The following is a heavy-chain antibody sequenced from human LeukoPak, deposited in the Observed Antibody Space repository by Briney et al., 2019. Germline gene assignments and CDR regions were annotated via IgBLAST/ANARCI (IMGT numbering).Heavy chain of an antibody. CDR2: ISSSSSYI. D-gene: IGHD5-18*01. V-gene: IGHV3-21*01. CDR3: AKGRGYSYGSYFDP. J-gene: IGHJ5*02. Sequence: GGSLRLSCAASGFTFSSYSMNWVRQAPGKGLEWVSSISSSSSYIYYADSVKGRFTISRDNSKNTLYLQMNSLRAEDTAVYYCAKGRGYSYGSYFDPWGQGTLVTVSS. CDR1: GFTFSSYS.